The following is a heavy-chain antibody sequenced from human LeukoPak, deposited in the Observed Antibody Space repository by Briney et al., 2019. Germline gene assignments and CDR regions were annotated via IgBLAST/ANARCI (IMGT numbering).Heavy chain of an antibody. D-gene: IGHD3-22*01. Sequence: GGSLRLSCAASGFAFSSYAVSWVRQAPGKGLEWVSAISGSGGSTYYADSVKGRFTISRDNSKNTLYLQMNSLRAEDTAVYYCAKTPWYYYDSSGYSKGIDYWGQGTLVTVSS. CDR3: AKTPWYYYDSSGYSKGIDY. V-gene: IGHV3-23*01. CDR2: ISGSGGST. CDR1: GFAFSSYA. J-gene: IGHJ4*02.